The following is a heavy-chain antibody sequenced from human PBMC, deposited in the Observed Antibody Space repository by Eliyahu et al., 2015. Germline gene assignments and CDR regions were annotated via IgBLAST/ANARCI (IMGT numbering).Heavy chain of an antibody. CDR3: AREIYYYDSSEGMDV. D-gene: IGHD3-22*01. Sequence: EVKKPGSSVKVSCKASGGTFSSHAINWVRQAPGQGPEWMGGIIPMYGSTDYAQEFQGRVTFTADAHTSTAYMELRSLRAEDTAVYYCAREIYYYDSSEGMDVWGQGTTVTVSS. V-gene: IGHV1-69*01. CDR2: IIPMYGST. J-gene: IGHJ6*02. CDR1: GGTFSSHA.